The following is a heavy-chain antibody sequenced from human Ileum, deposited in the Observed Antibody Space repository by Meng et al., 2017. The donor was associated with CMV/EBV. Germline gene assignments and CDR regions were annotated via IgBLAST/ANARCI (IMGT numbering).Heavy chain of an antibody. D-gene: IGHD3-10*01. Sequence: GGPLRLSCAASGFTFSTYAMHWVRQAPGKGLEWVAVMAYDGSNEYYADSVRGRFTISRDNSKNTLYLQMNSLRPEDTAVYYCAKDRYGVVRGVGFWGQGTLVTVSS. J-gene: IGHJ4*02. CDR1: GFTFSTYA. CDR2: MAYDGSNE. CDR3: AKDRYGVVRGVGF. V-gene: IGHV3-30*04.